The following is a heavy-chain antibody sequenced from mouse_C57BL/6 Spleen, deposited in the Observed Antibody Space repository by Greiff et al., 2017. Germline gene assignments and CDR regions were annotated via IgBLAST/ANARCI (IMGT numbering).Heavy chain of an antibody. J-gene: IGHJ4*01. CDR1: GYTFTSYW. V-gene: IGHV1-59*01. CDR2: IDPSDSYT. Sequence: VQLQQPGAELVRPGTSVKLSCKASGYTFTSYWMHWVKQRPGQGLEWIGVIDPSDSYTNYNQKFKGKATLTVDTSSSTAYMQLSSLTSEDSAVYYCARREGLPYAMDYWGQGTSVTVSS. CDR3: ARREGLPYAMDY.